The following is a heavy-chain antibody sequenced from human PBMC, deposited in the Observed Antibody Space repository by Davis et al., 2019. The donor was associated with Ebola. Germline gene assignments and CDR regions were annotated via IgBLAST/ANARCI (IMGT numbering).Heavy chain of an antibody. CDR2: ISWNSGSI. J-gene: IGHJ4*02. CDR3: AKDQYSGSEDGY. D-gene: IGHD1-26*01. CDR1: GFTFDDYA. V-gene: IGHV3-9*01. Sequence: SLKISCAASGFTFDDYAMHWVRQAPGKGLEWVSGISWNSGSIGYADSVKGRFTISRDNSKNTLYLQMNSLRAEDTAVYYCAKDQYSGSEDGYWGQGTLVTVSS.